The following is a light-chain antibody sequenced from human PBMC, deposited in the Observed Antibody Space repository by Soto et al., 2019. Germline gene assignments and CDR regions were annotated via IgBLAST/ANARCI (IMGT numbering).Light chain of an antibody. CDR1: SSDVGGYNY. CDR2: DVS. V-gene: IGLV2-14*03. CDR3: SSHTTSDTYF. Sequence: QSALTQPASVSGSPGQSITISCTGSSSDVGGYNYVSWYQQYPGKAPKLMVYDVSHRPSGVSYRFSGSKSGNTASLTISGLQPEDEADYYCSSHTTSDTYFFGTGTKLTVL. J-gene: IGLJ1*01.